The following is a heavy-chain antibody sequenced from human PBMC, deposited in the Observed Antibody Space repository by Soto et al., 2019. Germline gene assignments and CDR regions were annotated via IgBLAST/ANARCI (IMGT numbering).Heavy chain of an antibody. J-gene: IGHJ4*02. CDR2: IYYGGST. Sequence: QVQLQESGPGLVKPSQTLSLTCTVSGGSISSGGYYWSWIRQHPGKGLEWIGYIYYGGSTCYNPSLKRRVTLSVHTSKNQFSLKLSSVTAADTAVYYFARSFGVAAAGPFDYWGQGTLVTVSS. V-gene: IGHV4-31*03. D-gene: IGHD6-13*01. CDR3: ARSFGVAAAGPFDY. CDR1: GGSISSGGYY.